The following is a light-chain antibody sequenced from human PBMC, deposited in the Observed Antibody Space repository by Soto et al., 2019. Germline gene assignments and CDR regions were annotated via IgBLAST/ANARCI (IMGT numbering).Light chain of an antibody. CDR3: QQEDKWPQA. J-gene: IGKJ1*01. V-gene: IGKV3-15*01. CDR2: GAS. Sequence: EVVMTQSRATLSVSAGERVTLSCWARLRLTRNLAWYQHKPGQSPTLLIYGASAMATGIPDRFRGVGSGAEYTLTVSSLESEDFAVHFRQQEDKWPQAFGQGTKVDIK. CDR1: LRLTRN.